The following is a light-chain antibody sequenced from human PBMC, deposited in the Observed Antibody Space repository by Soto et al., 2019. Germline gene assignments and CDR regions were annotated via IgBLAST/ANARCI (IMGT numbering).Light chain of an antibody. CDR1: SSDVGGYDR. V-gene: IGLV2-8*01. J-gene: IGLJ2*01. CDR3: CIYGGRQDII. CDR2: GVT. Sequence: QSALTQPPSASGSPGQSVTISCTGTSSDVGGYDRVSWFQQHPGKAPKLIIYGVTDRISGVPDRCSGSKSGNTASLTVSWRQAEDEADLFRCIYGGRQDIIFGGETMRTFL.